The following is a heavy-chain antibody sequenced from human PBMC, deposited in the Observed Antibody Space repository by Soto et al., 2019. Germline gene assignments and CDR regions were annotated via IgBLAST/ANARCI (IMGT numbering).Heavy chain of an antibody. V-gene: IGHV1-18*01. CDR3: ARRWTTGEITY. D-gene: IGHD4-17*01. Sequence: QVQLVQSGGEVKKPGASVKVSCKASGYNFNSFGISWVRQAPGQGLEWMGWISAYTGNTKYAQNYQGRVTMTTDTSKTTAYMERRSLRSDDTAVNYCARRWTTGEITYWAQGPLVTVSS. J-gene: IGHJ4*02. CDR1: GYNFNSFG. CDR2: ISAYTGNT.